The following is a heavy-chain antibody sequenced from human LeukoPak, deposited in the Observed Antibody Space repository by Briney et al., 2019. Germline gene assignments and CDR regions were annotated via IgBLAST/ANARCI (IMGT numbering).Heavy chain of an antibody. CDR2: IRYDGSNK. CDR3: AKTGIVGATTPFDY. V-gene: IGHV3-30*02. D-gene: IGHD1-26*01. J-gene: IGHJ4*02. Sequence: GGSLRLSCAASGFTFSSYGMHCVRQAPGKGLEWVAFIRYDGSNKYYADSVKGRFTISRDNSKNTLYLQMNSLRAEDTAVYYCAKTGIVGATTPFDYWGQGTLVTVSS. CDR1: GFTFSSYG.